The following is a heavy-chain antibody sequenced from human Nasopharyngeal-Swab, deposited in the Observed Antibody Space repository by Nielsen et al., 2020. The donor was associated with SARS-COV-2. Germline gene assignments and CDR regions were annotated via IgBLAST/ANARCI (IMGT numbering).Heavy chain of an antibody. Sequence: GGSLRLSCAASGFTFDDYAMHWVRQAPGKGLEWVSGISWNSGSIGYADSVKGRFTISRDNAKNSLYLQMNSLRAEDTAVYYCARDTYYYDSSGYYSDYWGQGTLVTVSS. CDR1: GFTFDDYA. D-gene: IGHD3-22*01. J-gene: IGHJ4*02. CDR3: ARDTYYYDSSGYYSDY. V-gene: IGHV3-9*01. CDR2: ISWNSGSI.